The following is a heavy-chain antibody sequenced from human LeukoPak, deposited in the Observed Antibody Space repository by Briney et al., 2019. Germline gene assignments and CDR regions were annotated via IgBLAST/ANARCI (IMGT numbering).Heavy chain of an antibody. CDR1: GFTFSSYS. CDR2: ISSSSSYI. J-gene: IGHJ6*02. D-gene: IGHD3-10*01. CDR3: ARDGYYGSGSYYNVIS. V-gene: IGHV3-21*01. Sequence: GGSLRLSCEASGFTFSSYSMNWVRQAPGKGLEWVSSISSSSSYIYYADSVKGRFTISRDNAKNSLYLQMNSLRAEDTAVYYCARDGYYGSGSYYNVISWGQGTTVTVSS.